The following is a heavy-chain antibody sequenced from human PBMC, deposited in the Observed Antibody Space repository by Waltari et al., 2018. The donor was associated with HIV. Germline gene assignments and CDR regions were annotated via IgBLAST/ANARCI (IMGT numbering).Heavy chain of an antibody. CDR2: RNSYGRSR. V-gene: IGHV3-74*01. Sequence: VQLVESGGGSIKTGGSLRLSCTASGFSVSNHWMDWVRQGPGKGLVWVARRNSYGRSRNYADAVKGRFVISRDNARNTVYLQLNSLRVEDTAMYFCARASHYIEFSTFDGDYYFDVWGRGTRVAVSS. CDR1: GFSVSNHW. CDR3: ARASHYIEFSTFDGDYYFDV. D-gene: IGHD2-15*01. J-gene: IGHJ4*02.